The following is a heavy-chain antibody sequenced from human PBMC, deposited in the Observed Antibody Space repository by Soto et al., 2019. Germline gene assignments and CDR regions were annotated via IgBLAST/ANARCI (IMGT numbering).Heavy chain of an antibody. CDR3: VGGSASGVDH. CDR1: TYAYNTHY. CDR2: INPSVGST. V-gene: IGHV1-46*02. J-gene: IGHJ4*02. Sequence: ASVKVSCKSSTYAYNTHYIHWVRQAPGQGLEWVGVINPSVGSTNYAQKFQGRVTMTRDTSTTTFYMEVTSLTSEDTAVYYCVGGSASGVDHWGQGTLVTVSS. D-gene: IGHD6-6*01.